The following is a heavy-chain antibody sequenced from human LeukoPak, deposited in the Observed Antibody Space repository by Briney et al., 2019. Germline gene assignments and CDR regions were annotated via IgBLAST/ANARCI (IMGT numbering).Heavy chain of an antibody. CDR2: ITASGGNT. J-gene: IGHJ4*02. CDR1: GFTFSSYA. CDR3: ARYMRYCSSTSCSTSDY. V-gene: IGHV3-23*01. D-gene: IGHD2-2*01. Sequence: GGSLRLSCAASGFTFSSYAMGWVRQAPGKGLEWVSAITASGGNTYYADSVKGRFTISRDNSKNTLYLQVNSLRAEDTAVYYCARYMRYCSSTSCSTSDYWGQGTLVTVSS.